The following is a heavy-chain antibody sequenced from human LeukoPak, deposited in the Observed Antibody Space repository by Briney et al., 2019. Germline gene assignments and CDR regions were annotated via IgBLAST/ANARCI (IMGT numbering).Heavy chain of an antibody. D-gene: IGHD5-12*01. CDR2: ISSSGSTI. Sequence: GGSLRLSCAASGFTFSSYAMSWVRQAPGKGREWVSYISSSGSTIYNADSVKGRFTISRDNAKNSLYLQMNSLRAEDTAVYYCARERGYSGYDYFIDSPSDYWGQGTLVTVSS. V-gene: IGHV3-48*03. CDR3: ARERGYSGYDYFIDSPSDY. J-gene: IGHJ4*02. CDR1: GFTFSSYA.